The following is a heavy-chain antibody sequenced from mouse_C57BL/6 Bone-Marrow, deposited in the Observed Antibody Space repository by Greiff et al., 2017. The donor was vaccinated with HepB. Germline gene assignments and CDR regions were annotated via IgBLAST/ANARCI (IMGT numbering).Heavy chain of an antibody. CDR1: GYTFTSYW. CDR2: IYPSDSET. CDR3: ARWVTTDFDY. Sequence: VQLQQPGAELVRPGSSVKLSCKASGYTFTSYWMDWVKQRPGQGLEWIGNIYPSDSETHYNQKFKDKATLTVDKSSSTAYMQLSSLTSEDSAVYYCARWVTTDFDYWGQGTTLTVSS. D-gene: IGHD2-2*01. V-gene: IGHV1-61*01. J-gene: IGHJ2*01.